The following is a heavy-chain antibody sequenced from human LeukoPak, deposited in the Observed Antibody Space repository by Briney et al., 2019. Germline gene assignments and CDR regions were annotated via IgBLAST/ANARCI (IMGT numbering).Heavy chain of an antibody. J-gene: IGHJ4*02. Sequence: GGSLRLSCAASGFTFSSYGMHWVRQAPGKGLEWVAVIWYDGSNKYYTDSVKGRFTISRDNSKNTLYLQMNSLRAEDTAVYYCAKVSLRWWGYVDYWGQGTLVTVSS. V-gene: IGHV3-30*02. CDR2: IWYDGSNK. CDR1: GFTFSSYG. CDR3: AKVSLRWWGYVDY. D-gene: IGHD4-23*01.